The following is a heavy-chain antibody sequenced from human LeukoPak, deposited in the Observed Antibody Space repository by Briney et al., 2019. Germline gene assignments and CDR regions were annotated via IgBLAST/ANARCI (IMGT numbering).Heavy chain of an antibody. J-gene: IGHJ3*01. CDR3: AKNHEHGRYAGFDF. CDR1: GFTFTTYA. V-gene: IGHV3-23*01. Sequence: GGSLRLSCAASGFTFTTYAMTWVRQAPGKGLEWVSGISGSGGSTYYADSVKGRFTISRDSSKNMVYLELNSLRAEDTAVYYCAKNHEHGRYAGFDFWAEGALVAVSS. D-gene: IGHD2-2*01. CDR2: ISGSGGST.